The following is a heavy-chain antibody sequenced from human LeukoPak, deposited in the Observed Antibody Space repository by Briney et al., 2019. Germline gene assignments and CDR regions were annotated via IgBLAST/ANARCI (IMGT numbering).Heavy chain of an antibody. Sequence: SETLSLTCTVSGGSISSSSYYWGWIRQPPGKGLVWIGSIYYSGNTYYNASLKSRVTISVDTSKNQFALKLSSVTATDTAVYYCMGYATATASFDYWGQGTLVTVSS. J-gene: IGHJ4*02. CDR2: IYYSGNT. CDR3: MGYATATASFDY. D-gene: IGHD2-8*01. CDR1: GGSISSSSYY. V-gene: IGHV4-39*01.